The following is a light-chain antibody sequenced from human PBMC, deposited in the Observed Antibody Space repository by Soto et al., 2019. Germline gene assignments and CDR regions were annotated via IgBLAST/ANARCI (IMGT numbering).Light chain of an antibody. Sequence: EIVLTQSQGTLSLSPGDRATLSCRASQSVSRSYLGWYQQKPGQAPRLLMYGASIRAAGVPDRFSGSETGTELPLTNSSLQPEAHATHYSQPSYSTPPTVGPGTKVDIK. CDR3: QPSYSTPPT. CDR2: GAS. J-gene: IGKJ1*01. V-gene: IGKV3-20*01. CDR1: QSVSRSY.